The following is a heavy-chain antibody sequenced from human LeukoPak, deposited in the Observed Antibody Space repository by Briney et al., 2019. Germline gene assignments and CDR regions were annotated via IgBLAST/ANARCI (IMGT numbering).Heavy chain of an antibody. D-gene: IGHD3-22*01. V-gene: IGHV3-7*03. CDR3: AKDGLYYDGSEHVYYFDS. Sequence: GGSLRLSCAASGFTFSTYWMSWVRQAPGKGLEWVANIKRDGSEKYYVDSVKGRFTISRDNSKNTLYLQMNSLRAEDTALYYCAKDGLYYDGSEHVYYFDSWGQGTLVTVSS. CDR2: IKRDGSEK. J-gene: IGHJ4*02. CDR1: GFTFSTYW.